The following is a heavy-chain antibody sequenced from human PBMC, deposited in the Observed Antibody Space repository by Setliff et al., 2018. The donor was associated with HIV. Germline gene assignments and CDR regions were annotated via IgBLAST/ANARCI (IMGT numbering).Heavy chain of an antibody. V-gene: IGHV1-18*01. D-gene: IGHD6-13*01. Sequence: ASVKVSCKASGYAFTSYGISWVRQAPGQGLQWMGWISGYNGNTHYAQKVQGRVTMTTDTSTSTAYMEFRSLISDDTAVYYCTKDGLAAGSRAFDIWGQGTMVTVSS. CDR2: ISGYNGNT. CDR3: TKDGLAAGSRAFDI. J-gene: IGHJ3*02. CDR1: GYAFTSYG.